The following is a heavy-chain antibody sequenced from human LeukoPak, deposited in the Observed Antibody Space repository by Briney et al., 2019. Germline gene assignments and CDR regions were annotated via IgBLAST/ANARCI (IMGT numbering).Heavy chain of an antibody. V-gene: IGHV3-9*01. CDR2: ISWNSGSI. D-gene: IGHD7-27*01. J-gene: IGHJ4*02. Sequence: PGGSLRLSCAASGFTFDDYAMHWVRHAPGKGLEWVSGISWNSGSIGYADSVKGRFTISRDNAKNSLYLQMNSLRAEDTALYYCATDTGADTLYHFDYWGQGTLVTVSS. CDR3: ATDTGADTLYHFDY. CDR1: GFTFDDYA.